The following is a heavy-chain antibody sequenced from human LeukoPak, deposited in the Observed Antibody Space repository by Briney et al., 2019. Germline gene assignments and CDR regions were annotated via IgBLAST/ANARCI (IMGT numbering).Heavy chain of an antibody. J-gene: IGHJ4*02. CDR2: INQDGSAK. CDR1: GFTFSTYW. D-gene: IGHD1-14*01. Sequence: GGSLRLSCAVSGFTFSTYWMAWVRQAPGKGLEWVDNINQDGSAKYSVSSVKGRFTISRDNAKNSLYLQMNSLRAEDTGVYYCATSSDAPANMWGQGTLVTVSS. V-gene: IGHV3-7*01. CDR3: ATSSDAPANM.